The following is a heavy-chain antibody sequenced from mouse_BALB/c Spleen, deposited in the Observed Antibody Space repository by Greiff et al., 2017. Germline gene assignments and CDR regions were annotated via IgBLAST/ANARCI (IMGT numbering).Heavy chain of an antibody. J-gene: IGHJ2*01. CDR1: GYSFTDYN. V-gene: IGHV1S135*01. D-gene: IGHD2-3*01. CDR2: IDPYNGGT. CDR3: ARDRAEMMITYFDY. Sequence: LVESGPELVKPGASVKVSCKASGYSFTDYNMYWVKQSHGKSLEWIGYIDPYNGGTSYNQKFKGKATLTVDKSSSTAFMHLNSLTSEDSAVYYCARDRAEMMITYFDYWGQGTTLTVSS.